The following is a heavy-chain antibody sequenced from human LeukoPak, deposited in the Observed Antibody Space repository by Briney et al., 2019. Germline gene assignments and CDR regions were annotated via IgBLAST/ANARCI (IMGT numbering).Heavy chain of an antibody. CDR3: ARGGIVGSRTNWFDP. V-gene: IGHV4-59*13. J-gene: IGHJ5*02. D-gene: IGHD1-26*01. Sequence: SETLSLTCNVSGGSISGYHWSWIRQPPGKGLEWLGYIYYSGSSNYNPSLKSRVTISVDTSKNQFSLKLSSVTAADTAVYYCARGGIVGSRTNWFDPWGQGILVTVSS. CDR2: IYYSGSS. CDR1: GGSISGYH.